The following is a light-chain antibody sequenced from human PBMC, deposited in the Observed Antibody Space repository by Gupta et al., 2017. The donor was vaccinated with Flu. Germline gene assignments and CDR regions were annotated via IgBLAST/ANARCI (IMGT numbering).Light chain of an antibody. J-gene: IGLJ3*02. CDR1: SGHSSNA. CDR3: HAWDTHIRV. V-gene: IGLV4-69*01. CDR2: INSDGSH. Sequence: LGASVKLTCTLSSGHSSNAIAWYHQRPDKGPRYIMKINSDGSHKKGEGIPDRFSGSSSGVERFRTISSLQSEDEADYYCHAWDTHIRVFGGGTQLTVL.